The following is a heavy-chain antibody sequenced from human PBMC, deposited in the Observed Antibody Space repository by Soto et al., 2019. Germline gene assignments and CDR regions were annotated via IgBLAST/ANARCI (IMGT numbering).Heavy chain of an antibody. CDR3: ARGYCSGGSCYSIYMDV. J-gene: IGHJ6*03. CDR1: GYTFTSSD. Sequence: ASVKVSCKASGYTFTSSDINWVRQATGQGLEWMGWMNPYSGNTGYAQKFQGRVTMTRNTSISTAYMELSSLRSEDTAVYYCARGYCSGGSCYSIYMDVWGKGTTVTVSS. D-gene: IGHD2-15*01. CDR2: MNPYSGNT. V-gene: IGHV1-8*01.